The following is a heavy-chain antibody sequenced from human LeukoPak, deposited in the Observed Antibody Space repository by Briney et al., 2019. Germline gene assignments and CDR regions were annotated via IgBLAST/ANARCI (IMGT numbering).Heavy chain of an antibody. CDR3: AKDPFFRGGSYYNGYGMDV. Sequence: GGSLRLSCAASGFTFSSYGMHWVRQAPGKGLEWVALISYDGSDKYYADSVKGRFTISRDNSKNTLYLQMNSLRAEDTAVYYCAKDPFFRGGSYYNGYGMDVWGQGTTDTVSS. V-gene: IGHV3-30*18. J-gene: IGHJ6*02. D-gene: IGHD1-26*01. CDR1: GFTFSSYG. CDR2: ISYDGSDK.